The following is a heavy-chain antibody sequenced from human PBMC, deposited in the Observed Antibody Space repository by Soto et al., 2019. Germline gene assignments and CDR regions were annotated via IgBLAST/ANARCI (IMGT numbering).Heavy chain of an antibody. CDR1: GCTFTRYS. CDR2: ISSTTNYI. CDR3: ARESEDLTSNFDY. V-gene: IGHV3-21*01. Sequence: GGSLRRSCAASGCTFTRYSVNWVRQDPGKGLEWVSSISSTTNYIYYADSMKGRFTVSRDNAKNSVYLEMNSLSAEDTAVYYCARESEDLTSNFDYWGQGTLGTVGS. J-gene: IGHJ4*02.